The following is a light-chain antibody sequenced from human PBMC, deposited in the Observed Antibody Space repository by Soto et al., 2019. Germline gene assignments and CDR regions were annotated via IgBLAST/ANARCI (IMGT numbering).Light chain of an antibody. CDR2: DNN. Sequence: QPVLTQPPSASGTPGQRVTISCSGSSSNVGSHTVNWYQQVPGTAPKLLIYDNNRRPSGVPDRFSGSKSATSASLAISGLQSDDEADYYCAAWDDSLHGVFGGGTKLTVL. V-gene: IGLV1-44*01. CDR3: AAWDDSLHGV. J-gene: IGLJ2*01. CDR1: SSNVGSHT.